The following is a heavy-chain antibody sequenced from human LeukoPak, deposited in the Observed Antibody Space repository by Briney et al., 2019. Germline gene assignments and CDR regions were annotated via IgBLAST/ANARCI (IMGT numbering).Heavy chain of an antibody. D-gene: IGHD3-10*01. CDR2: LNHSGST. J-gene: IGHJ6*03. Sequence: PSETLSLTXAVYGGSFSGYYWSWIRQPPGKGLEWIGELNHSGSTNYNPSLKSRVTISVDTSKNQFSLKLSSVTAADTAVYYCARVPRGNLRYYYYYMDVWGKGTTVTVSS. CDR3: ARVPRGNLRYYYYYMDV. CDR1: GGSFSGYY. V-gene: IGHV4-34*01.